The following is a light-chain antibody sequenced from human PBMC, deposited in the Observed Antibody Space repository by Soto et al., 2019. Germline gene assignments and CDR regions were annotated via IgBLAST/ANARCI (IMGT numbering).Light chain of an antibody. CDR2: EGK. V-gene: IGLV2-8*01. CDR1: SSDVGGYKY. CDR3: SSYAGSNNLGV. Sequence: QSALTQPPSASGSPGQSVTISCTGTSSDVGGYKYVSWYQQHPGKAPKLMIFEGKKPPSGVPDRFSGSNSGNTASLPVSGLQAEDEADYYCSSYAGSNNLGVFGNGTKLTVL. J-gene: IGLJ1*01.